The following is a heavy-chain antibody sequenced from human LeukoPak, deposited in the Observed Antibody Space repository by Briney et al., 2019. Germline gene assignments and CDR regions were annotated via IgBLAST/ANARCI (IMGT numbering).Heavy chain of an antibody. Sequence: GGSLRLSCTATRFTFSTFTMHWVRQAPGKGLEWVSLISYDGTNKSYADSLRGRFTISRDNSKNTLYLQMNSLRAEDTAVYYCAREGDYGDADAFDIWGQGTMVTVSS. V-gene: IGHV3-30-3*01. J-gene: IGHJ3*02. CDR3: AREGDYGDADAFDI. CDR2: ISYDGTNK. CDR1: RFTFSTFT. D-gene: IGHD4/OR15-4a*01.